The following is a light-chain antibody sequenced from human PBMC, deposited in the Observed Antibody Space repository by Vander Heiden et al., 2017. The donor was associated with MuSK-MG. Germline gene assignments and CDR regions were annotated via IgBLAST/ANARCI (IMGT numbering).Light chain of an antibody. Sequence: SALTQPASVSGSPGQSITISCTGPSSDVGGYNYVSWYQQHPVKAPKLMIYDVSNRPSGVSNRFSGSKSGNTASLTITGLQAEDEADYYCNSYTSSSNLVVFGGGTKLTVL. CDR1: SSDVGGYNY. CDR2: DVS. V-gene: IGLV2-14*01. CDR3: NSYTSSSNLVV. J-gene: IGLJ2*01.